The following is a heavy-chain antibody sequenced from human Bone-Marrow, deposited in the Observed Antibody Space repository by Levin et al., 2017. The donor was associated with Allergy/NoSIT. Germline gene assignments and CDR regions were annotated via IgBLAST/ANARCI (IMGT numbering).Heavy chain of an antibody. Sequence: PGGSLRLSCAASGFSFRSYSMNWVRQAPGKGLEWVSSIRSDSGNIHYADSVKGRFTISRDNAKNSLWLQMNSLRAEDTAVYYCAKDVSGYYSGHYFYMDVWGKGTTVIVSS. J-gene: IGHJ6*03. V-gene: IGHV3-21*01. CDR1: GFSFRSYS. D-gene: IGHD3-3*01. CDR2: IRSDSGNI. CDR3: AKDVSGYYSGHYFYMDV.